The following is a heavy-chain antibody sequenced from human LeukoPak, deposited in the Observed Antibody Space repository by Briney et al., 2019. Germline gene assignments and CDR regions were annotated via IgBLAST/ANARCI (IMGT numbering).Heavy chain of an antibody. V-gene: IGHV3-15*01. CDR3: TTNPYITGTTY. Sequence: GGSLRLSCAASGFTFRNAWMSWVRQAPGKGLEWVGRIKSQTDGGTTDYAAPVKGRFTISRDDSKNTLHLQMNSLKTEDTAVYYCTTNPYITGTTYWGQGTLVTVSS. CDR1: GFTFRNAW. J-gene: IGHJ4*02. CDR2: IKSQTDGGTT. D-gene: IGHD1-20*01.